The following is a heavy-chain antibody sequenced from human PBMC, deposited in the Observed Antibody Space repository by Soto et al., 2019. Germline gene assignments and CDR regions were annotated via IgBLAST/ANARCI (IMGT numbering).Heavy chain of an antibody. CDR1: GGSFRGFY. J-gene: IGHJ3*01. CDR3: ARVLPGIAAAYDAFDV. CDR2: IYYDGGT. Sequence: SETLSLTCAVSGGSFRGFYWSWIRQPPGKGLEWIGYIYYDGGTTYNSSLKSRVTISTDTSRSQLSLQLTSATPADTAVYYCARVLPGIAAAYDAFDVWGQGTMVTVSS. D-gene: IGHD6-13*01. V-gene: IGHV4-59*01.